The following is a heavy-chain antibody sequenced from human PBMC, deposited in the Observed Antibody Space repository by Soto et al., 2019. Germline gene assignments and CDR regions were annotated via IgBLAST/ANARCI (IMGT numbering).Heavy chain of an antibody. CDR3: ARDRNDISGSFDY. D-gene: IGHD3-9*01. CDR2: IYYSGST. V-gene: IGHV4-30-4*01. CDR1: GGSISSGDYY. J-gene: IGHJ4*02. Sequence: SETLCLTCSVAGGSISSGDYYWSWIRQPPGKGLEWIGYIYYSGSTYYNPSLKSRVTISVDTSKNQFSLKLSSVTVADTAVYYCARDRNDISGSFDYWGQGTLVTVS.